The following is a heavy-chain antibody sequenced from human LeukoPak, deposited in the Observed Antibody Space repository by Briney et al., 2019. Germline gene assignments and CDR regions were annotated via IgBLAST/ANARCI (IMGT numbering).Heavy chain of an antibody. Sequence: ASVKVSCKASGYTFTGYYMHWVRQAPGQGLEWMGWINPNSGGTNYAQKFQGRVTMTRDTSISTAYMELSRLRSDDTAVYYCARDYEAIEMATINYWGQGTLVTVSS. CDR1: GYTFTGYY. J-gene: IGHJ4*02. CDR2: INPNSGGT. V-gene: IGHV1-2*02. CDR3: ARDYEAIEMATINY. D-gene: IGHD5-24*01.